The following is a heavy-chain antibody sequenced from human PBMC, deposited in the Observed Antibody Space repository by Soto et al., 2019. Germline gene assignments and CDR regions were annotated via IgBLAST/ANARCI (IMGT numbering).Heavy chain of an antibody. D-gene: IGHD1-26*01. CDR3: ARLYIVGTTMSYGMDV. CDR2: ISTYNGNT. V-gene: IGHV1-18*01. J-gene: IGHJ6*02. CDR1: GYNFTRFG. Sequence: QAHLVQSGAEVKKPGASVQVSCKSSGYNFTRFGISWVRQAPGQGLEWMGWISTYNGNTNYAQRLQGRVTMTTDTSTNTAYMELRSLRSDDTAVYYCARLYIVGTTMSYGMDVWGPGTTVTVSS.